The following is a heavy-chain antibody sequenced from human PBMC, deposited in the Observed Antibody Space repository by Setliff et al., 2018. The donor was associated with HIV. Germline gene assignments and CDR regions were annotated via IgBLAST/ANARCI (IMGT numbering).Heavy chain of an antibody. CDR1: GYTFSDYY. CDR3: VTDWNDGHGAVDI. CDR2: VDPEDGET. V-gene: IGHV1-69-2*01. D-gene: IGHD1-1*01. J-gene: IGHJ3*02. Sequence: ASVKVSCKASGYTFSDYYMHWVQQAPGKGLEWMGRVDPEDGETIYAEKFQGRVTKTADPSIDIIYMELNRLTPDDTAVYYCVTDWNDGHGAVDIWGQGTMVTVSS.